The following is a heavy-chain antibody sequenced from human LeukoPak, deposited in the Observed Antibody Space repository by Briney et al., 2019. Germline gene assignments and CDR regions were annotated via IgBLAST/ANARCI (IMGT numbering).Heavy chain of an antibody. CDR1: GFILCEYN. CDR2: IAISGTYI. D-gene: IGHD2-15*01. J-gene: IGHJ4*02. Sequence: PGGSLRLFCAVSGFILCEYNMNWVRQAPGKGPEWVSFIAISGTYITYADSVKGRFTISRDNAKNSLYLQMNSLRAEDTAVYYCARDVSATARAYDYWGQGTLVTVSS. CDR3: ARDVSATARAYDY. V-gene: IGHV3-21*01.